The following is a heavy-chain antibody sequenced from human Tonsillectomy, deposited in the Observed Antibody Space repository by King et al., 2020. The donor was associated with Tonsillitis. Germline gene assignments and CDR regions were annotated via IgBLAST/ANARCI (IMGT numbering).Heavy chain of an antibody. V-gene: IGHV5-51*01. D-gene: IGHD5-24*01. CDR2: IYPGDSDT. CDR3: ARFGEMATIRDYFDY. CDR1: GYRFTSYW. Sequence: EVQLVESGAEVKKPGESLKISCKGSGYRFTSYWIAWVRQMPGKGLEWMGIIYPGDSDTRYSPSFQGQVTISADKSISTAYLQWSSLKASDTAMYYCARFGEMATIRDYFDYWGQGTLVTVSS. J-gene: IGHJ4*02.